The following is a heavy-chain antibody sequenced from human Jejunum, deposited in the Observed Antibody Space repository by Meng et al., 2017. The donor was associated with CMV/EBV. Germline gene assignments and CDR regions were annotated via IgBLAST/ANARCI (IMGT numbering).Heavy chain of an antibody. CDR3: AKGPGTSVDS. Sequence: QMQLVESGGGVVQPGRSLRLSCAASELTFSSYAMHWVRQAPGKGLEWVAIISNDGSNKYYTDSVKGRFTISRDNSKSTLYLQMNSVRAEDTAVYYCAKGPGTSVDSWGQGTLVTVSS. CDR1: ELTFSSYA. V-gene: IGHV3-30*18. D-gene: IGHD2-8*01. CDR2: ISNDGSNK. J-gene: IGHJ4*02.